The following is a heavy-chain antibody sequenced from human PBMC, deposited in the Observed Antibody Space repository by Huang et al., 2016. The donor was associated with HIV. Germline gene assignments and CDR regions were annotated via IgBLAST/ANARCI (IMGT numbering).Heavy chain of an antibody. CDR1: VGTLSSYS. CDR2: ILPMFGIA. CDR3: ARGEGVEMATMYYFDY. V-gene: IGHV1-69*13. J-gene: IGHJ4*02. D-gene: IGHD5-12*01. Sequence: QVQLVQSGAEVKKPGSSVKVSCKASVGTLSSYSISWVRQAPGQGPEWMGGILPMFGIANYAQKFQGRVTITADESMSTAYMELSSLRSEDTAVYYCARGEGVEMATMYYFDYWGQGTLVTVSS.